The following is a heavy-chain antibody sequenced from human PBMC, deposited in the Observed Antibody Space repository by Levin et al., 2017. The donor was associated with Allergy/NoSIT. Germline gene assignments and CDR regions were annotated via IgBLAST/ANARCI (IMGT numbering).Heavy chain of an antibody. CDR1: GGSISSSSYY. J-gene: IGHJ5*02. Sequence: GSLRLSCTVSGGSISSSSYYWGWIRQPPGKGLEWIGSIYYSGSTYYNPSLKSRVTISVDTSKNQFSLKLSSVTAADTAVYYCATRRDSMVRGVYDPWGQGTLVTVSS. V-gene: IGHV4-39*07. D-gene: IGHD3-10*01. CDR3: ATRRDSMVRGVYDP. CDR2: IYYSGST.